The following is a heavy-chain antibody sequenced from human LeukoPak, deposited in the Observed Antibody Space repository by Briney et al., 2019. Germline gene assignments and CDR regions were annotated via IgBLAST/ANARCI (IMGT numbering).Heavy chain of an antibody. J-gene: IGHJ6*03. Sequence: SQTLSLTCTDSVGSITSVTYFCTWVRHSAGSGLEWIGRIYTGGDTNYNPSLTSRLSISLDTSKNQFSLKLTSLTAADTAIYYCARATAWNYRFYMDVWGKGTTVSVS. CDR2: IYTGGDT. CDR1: VGSITSVTYF. V-gene: IGHV4-61*02. CDR3: ARATAWNYRFYMDV. D-gene: IGHD1-7*01.